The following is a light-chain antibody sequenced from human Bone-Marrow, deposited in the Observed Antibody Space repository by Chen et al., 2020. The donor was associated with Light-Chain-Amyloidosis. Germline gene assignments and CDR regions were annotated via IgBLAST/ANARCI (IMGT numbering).Light chain of an antibody. J-gene: IGKJ1*01. V-gene: IGKV3-15*01. CDR3: QQYNNWPPWT. CDR2: GAS. CDR1: QSVSSN. Sequence: EIVMTQSPATLSVTPGERATLSCRASQSVSSNLAWYQQKPGQAPRLLIYGASTRATGIPARFSGSGSGTEFTLTISSLQSEDFAVYYCQQYNNWPPWTFGQGTTLE.